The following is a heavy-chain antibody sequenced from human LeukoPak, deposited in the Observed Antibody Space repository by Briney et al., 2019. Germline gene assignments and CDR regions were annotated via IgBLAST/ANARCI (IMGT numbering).Heavy chain of an antibody. CDR3: ARGRDFIDY. J-gene: IGHJ4*02. D-gene: IGHD3/OR15-3a*01. Sequence: GGSLRLSCAASGFTPSYYYMSWIRQAPGKGLEWVSYSSSSGSTIYYADSGKGRFAISRDNAKNSLYLQMNSLRAEDPAVYYRARGRDFIDYWGQGSLVTVSS. CDR2: SSSSGSTI. V-gene: IGHV3-11*04. CDR1: GFTPSYYY.